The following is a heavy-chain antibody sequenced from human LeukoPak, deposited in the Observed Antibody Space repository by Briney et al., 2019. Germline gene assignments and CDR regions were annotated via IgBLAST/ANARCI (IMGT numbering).Heavy chain of an antibody. J-gene: IGHJ3*02. CDR3: AKDMALVGASGAFDI. V-gene: IGHV3-9*01. Sequence: GRSLRLSCAASGFTFDDHAMHWVRQAPGKGLEWVSGISWNSGSIGYADSVKGRFTISRDNAKNSLYLQMDSLRAEDTALYYCAKDMALVGASGAFDIWGQGTMVTVSS. CDR2: ISWNSGSI. CDR1: GFTFDDHA. D-gene: IGHD1-26*01.